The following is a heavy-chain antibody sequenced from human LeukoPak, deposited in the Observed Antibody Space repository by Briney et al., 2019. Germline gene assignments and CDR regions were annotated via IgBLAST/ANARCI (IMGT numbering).Heavy chain of an antibody. V-gene: IGHV4-59*11. CDR3: ARAGSYGKANWFDP. CDR2: IYYSGST. CDR1: GGSISSHY. D-gene: IGHD3-16*01. J-gene: IGHJ5*02. Sequence: SETLSLTCTVSGGSISSHYWSWIRQPPGKGLEWIGYIYYSGSTNYNPSLKSRVTISVDTSKNQFSLKLSSVTAADTAVYYCARAGSYGKANWFDPWGQGTLVTVSS.